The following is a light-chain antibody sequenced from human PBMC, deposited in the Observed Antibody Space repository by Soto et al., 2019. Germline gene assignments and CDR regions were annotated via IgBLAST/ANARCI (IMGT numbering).Light chain of an antibody. V-gene: IGKV3-15*01. CDR3: QQYSNWPQT. CDR1: QSVSNK. CDR2: GAS. Sequence: EIVMTQSPATLSVSPGERVSLSCRTSQSVSNKLAWYQQKPGQAPRLLIYGASRRATGILARFSGNGSVTEFTLTIGGLQSEDFAVYYCQQYSNWPQTFGQGTKVYIK. J-gene: IGKJ1*01.